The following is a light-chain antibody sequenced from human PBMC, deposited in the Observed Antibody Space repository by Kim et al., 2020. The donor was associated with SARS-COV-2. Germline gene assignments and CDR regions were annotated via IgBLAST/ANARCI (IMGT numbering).Light chain of an antibody. CDR1: VDSCASNY. V-gene: IGLV6-57*03. J-gene: IGLJ3*02. CDR3: QSYDSSNPWV. CDR2: GDN. Sequence: TVTIACTHSVDSCASNYVRGYQQRPSSAPTTVIYGDNQRPSGVPDRFSGSIDSSSNSASLTISGLKTEDEADYYCQSYDSSNPWVFGGGTQLTVL.